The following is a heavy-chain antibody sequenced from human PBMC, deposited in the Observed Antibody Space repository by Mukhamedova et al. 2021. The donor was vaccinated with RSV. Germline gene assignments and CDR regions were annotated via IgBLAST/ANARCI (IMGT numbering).Heavy chain of an antibody. CDR3: ARGGITMIVDNDY. V-gene: IGHV3-11*05. D-gene: IGHD3-22*01. J-gene: IGHJ4*02. Sequence: GRFTISRDNAKNSLYLQMNSLRAEDTAVYYCARGGITMIVDNDYWGQGTLVTVSS.